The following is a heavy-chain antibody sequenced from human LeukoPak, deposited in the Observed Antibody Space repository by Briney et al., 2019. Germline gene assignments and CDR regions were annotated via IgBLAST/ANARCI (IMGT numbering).Heavy chain of an antibody. V-gene: IGHV1-2*02. J-gene: IGHJ4*02. CDR1: GYTFTGYY. CDR2: INPNSGGT. D-gene: IGHD3-9*01. Sequence: ASVKVSCKASGYTFTGYYMHWVRQAPGQGLEWMGRINPNSGGTNYAQKFQGRVTMTRDTSISTAYMELSRLRSDDTAVYYCAREVDYDILTGYPYKDYWGQGTLVTVSS. CDR3: AREVDYDILTGYPYKDY.